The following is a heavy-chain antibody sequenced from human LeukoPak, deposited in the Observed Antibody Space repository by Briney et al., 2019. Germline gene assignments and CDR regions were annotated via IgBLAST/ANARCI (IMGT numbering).Heavy chain of an antibody. D-gene: IGHD2-2*01. J-gene: IGHJ4*02. CDR2: IYYSGST. CDR1: GGSISSYY. Sequence: ASETLSLTCTVSGGSISSYYWSWIRQPPGKGLEWIGYIYYSGSTNYNPSLKSRVTISVDTSKNQFSLKLSSVTAADTAVYYCARGPYCSSTSCKGSFDYWGQGTLVTVSS. CDR3: ARGPYCSSTSCKGSFDY. V-gene: IGHV4-59*08.